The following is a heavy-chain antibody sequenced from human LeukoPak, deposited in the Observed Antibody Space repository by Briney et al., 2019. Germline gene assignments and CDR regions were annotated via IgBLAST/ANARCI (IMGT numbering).Heavy chain of an antibody. CDR1: GAALSEYY. CDR2: VAHKGPTVYSPTLNR. V-gene: IGHV4-34*01. Sequence: SETLSLTCAVYGAALSEYYWSWIRQSPGKGLEWIGEVAHKGPTVYSPTLNRKYNPSFKSRVTMSVDPSKNQFSLKLTSVTVADSATYYCVRQGTNSGYYLLDYWGQGHLVIVSS. J-gene: IGHJ4*02. CDR3: VRQGTNSGYYLLDY. D-gene: IGHD3-22*01.